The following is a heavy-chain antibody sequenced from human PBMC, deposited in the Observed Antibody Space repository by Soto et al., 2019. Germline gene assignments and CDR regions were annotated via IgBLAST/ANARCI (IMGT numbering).Heavy chain of an antibody. D-gene: IGHD3-9*01. J-gene: IGHJ4*02. CDR2: IKQDGSEK. CDR1: GFTCSDYW. CDR3: AKGRLDWANYFDL. V-gene: IGHV3-7*01. Sequence: EVQLEESGGGLVQPGQSLRLSCAASGFTCSDYWMSWVRQAPGKGLEWVANIKQDGSEKYYVDSVKGRFIISRDNAKNSLYLQMNSLRAEDTAVYYCAKGRLDWANYFDLWGQGTLVTVSS.